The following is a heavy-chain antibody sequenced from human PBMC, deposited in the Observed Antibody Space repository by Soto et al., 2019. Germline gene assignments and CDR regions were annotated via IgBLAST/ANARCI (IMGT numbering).Heavy chain of an antibody. V-gene: IGHV4-59*01. Sequence: SETLSLTCTVSGGSISIYYWSWIRHPPGKGLEWIGYIYYSGSTNYNPSLKSRVTISVDTSKNQFSLKLSSVTAADTAVYYCARGPYYGGNSYYYYGMDVWGQGTTVTVSS. CDR3: ARGPYYGGNSYYYYGMDV. CDR1: GGSISIYY. D-gene: IGHD4-17*01. J-gene: IGHJ6*02. CDR2: IYYSGST.